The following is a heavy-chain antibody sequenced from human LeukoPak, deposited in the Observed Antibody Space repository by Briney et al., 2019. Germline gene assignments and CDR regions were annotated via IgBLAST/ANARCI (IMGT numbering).Heavy chain of an antibody. CDR1: GFTFDDYG. Sequence: GGSLRLSCAASGFTFDDYGMSWVRHVPGKGLEWVSSINGNGGSTAYADSVKGRFTISRDNAKNTLYLQMNSLRAEDTAVYYCARGYSNYGYAFDIWGQGTMVTVSS. V-gene: IGHV3-20*04. D-gene: IGHD4-11*01. CDR2: INGNGGST. CDR3: ARGYSNYGYAFDI. J-gene: IGHJ3*02.